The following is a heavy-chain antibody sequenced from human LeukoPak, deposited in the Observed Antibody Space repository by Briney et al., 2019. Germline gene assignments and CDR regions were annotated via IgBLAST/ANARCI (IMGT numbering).Heavy chain of an antibody. CDR3: ARGTYYYEF. Sequence: GGSLRLSCAASKFTFSSYWMSWVRQAPGKGLEWVAYTNQLGNEKNYVDSVKGRFTISRDNAKNSLYLQMNSLRAEDTAVYYCARGTYYYEFWGQGTLVTVSS. CDR2: TNQLGNEK. CDR1: KFTFSSYW. J-gene: IGHJ4*02. D-gene: IGHD3-16*01. V-gene: IGHV3-7*04.